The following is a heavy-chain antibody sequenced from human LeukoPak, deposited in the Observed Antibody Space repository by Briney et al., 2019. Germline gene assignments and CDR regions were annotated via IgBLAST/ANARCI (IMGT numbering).Heavy chain of an antibody. V-gene: IGHV5-51*01. J-gene: IGHJ5*02. D-gene: IGHD2-2*01. CDR3: ARQRDCSTTSCWFDP. CDR1: GYSFTDYW. CDR2: IYPADSDT. Sequence: GESLKISFKGSGYSFTDYWIGWVRQMPGKGLEWMGIIYPADSDTRYSPSFQGQVTISVDKSNSTAYLQWSSLKASDSAMYYCARQRDCSTTSCWFDPWGQGTLVTVSS.